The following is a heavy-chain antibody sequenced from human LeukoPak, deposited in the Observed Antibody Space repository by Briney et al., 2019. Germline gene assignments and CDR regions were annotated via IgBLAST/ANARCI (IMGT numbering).Heavy chain of an antibody. J-gene: IGHJ1*01. CDR3: AKDLSSSSTAYFHH. Sequence: GGSLRLSCAASGFSFSRYTMSWVRQAPGKGLEWISYINSSSTTIKYADSVKGRFIISRDNAKNSVYLQMNSLRAEDTAVYYCAKDLSSSSTAYFHHWGQGTLVTVSS. D-gene: IGHD6-6*01. CDR2: INSSSTTI. CDR1: GFSFSRYT. V-gene: IGHV3-48*01.